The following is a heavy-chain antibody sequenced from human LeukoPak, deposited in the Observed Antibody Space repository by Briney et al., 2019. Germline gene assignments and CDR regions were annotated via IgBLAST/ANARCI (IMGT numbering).Heavy chain of an antibody. V-gene: IGHV4-39*01. CDR3: ASPGSGSYYYFDY. D-gene: IGHD1-26*01. J-gene: IGHJ4*02. CDR1: GGSLSSNSYF. CDR2: IYYSGST. Sequence: SETLSLTCTVSGGSLSSNSYFWGWIRQPPGKGLDWIGIIYYSGSTYYNPSLKRRVTISVDTSKKQFSLRLSSVTAADTAVYYCASPGSGSYYYFDYWGQGTLVIVS.